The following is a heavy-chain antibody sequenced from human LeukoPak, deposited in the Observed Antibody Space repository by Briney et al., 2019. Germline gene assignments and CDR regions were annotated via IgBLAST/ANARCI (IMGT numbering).Heavy chain of an antibody. D-gene: IGHD3-10*01. J-gene: IGHJ6*02. CDR1: GYTFTSYY. Sequence: EASVKVSCKASGYTFTSYYMHWVRQPPGQGLEWMGIINPSCCSTSYAQKFQGRVTMTRDMSTSTVYMELSSLRSEDTAVYYCARDFLDYYGSGSYDYYYYGMDVWGQGTTVTVSS. V-gene: IGHV1-46*01. CDR3: ARDFLDYYGSGSYDYYYYGMDV. CDR2: INPSCCST.